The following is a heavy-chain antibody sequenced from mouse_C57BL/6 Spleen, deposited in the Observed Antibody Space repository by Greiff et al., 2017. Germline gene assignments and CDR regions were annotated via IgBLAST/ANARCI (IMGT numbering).Heavy chain of an antibody. CDR2: IYPGSGST. J-gene: IGHJ2*01. CDR1: GYTFTSYW. Sequence: QVQLQQPGAELVKPGASVKMSCKASGYTFTSYWITWVKQRPGQGLEWIGDIYPGSGSTNYNEKFKSKAILTVDTSSSTAYMQLSSLTSEDSAVYYCARGPYGSSYYFDYWGQGTTLTVSS. CDR3: ARGPYGSSYYFDY. D-gene: IGHD1-1*01. V-gene: IGHV1-55*01.